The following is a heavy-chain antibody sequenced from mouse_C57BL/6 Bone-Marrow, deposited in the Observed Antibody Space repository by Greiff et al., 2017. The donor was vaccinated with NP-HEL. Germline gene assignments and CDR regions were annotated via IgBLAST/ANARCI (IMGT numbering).Heavy chain of an antibody. CDR3: ARHLRGWLLRKYYAMDY. CDR1: GFTFSDFY. D-gene: IGHD2-3*01. CDR2: SRNKANDYTT. Sequence: EVKLVESGGGLVQSGRSLRLSCATSGFTFSDFYMEWVRQAPGKGLEWIAASRNKANDYTTEYSASVKGRFIVSRDTSQSILYLQMNALRAEDTAMYYCARHLRGWLLRKYYAMDYWGQGTSVTVSS. J-gene: IGHJ4*01. V-gene: IGHV7-1*01.